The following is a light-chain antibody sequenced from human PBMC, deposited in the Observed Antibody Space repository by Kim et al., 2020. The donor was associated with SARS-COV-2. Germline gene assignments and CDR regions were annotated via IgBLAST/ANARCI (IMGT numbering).Light chain of an antibody. CDR3: QQDGRSPGYT. V-gene: IGKV3-20*01. CDR2: AAS. J-gene: IGKJ2*01. CDR1: QSVSSNY. Sequence: EIVLTQSPGTLSLSPGERATLSCRASQSVSSNYLAWYQQKDGQAPRLLIYAASSRATGIPDRFSGSGSQTDFTLTINGLEPEDFAVYYCQQDGRSPGYTWGQGTKLEI.